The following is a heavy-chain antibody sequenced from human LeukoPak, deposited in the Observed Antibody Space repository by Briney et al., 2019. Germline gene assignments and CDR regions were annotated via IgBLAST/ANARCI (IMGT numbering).Heavy chain of an antibody. CDR1: GYTFTGYY. CDR3: ARDNDSSGYYADY. CDR2: INPNSGGT. J-gene: IGHJ4*02. Sequence: GASVKVSCKASGYTFTGYYMHWVRQALGQGLEWMGWINPNSGGTNYARKFQGRVTMTRDTSISTAYMELSRLRSDDTAVYYCARDNDSSGYYADYWGQGTLVTVSS. V-gene: IGHV1-2*02. D-gene: IGHD3-22*01.